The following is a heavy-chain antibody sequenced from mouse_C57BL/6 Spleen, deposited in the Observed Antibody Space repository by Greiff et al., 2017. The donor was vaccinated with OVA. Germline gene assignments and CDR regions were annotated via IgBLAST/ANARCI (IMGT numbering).Heavy chain of an antibody. CDR3: ARRNYSNYGLAMDY. V-gene: IGHV1-69*01. Sequence: VQLQQPGAELVMPGASVKLSCKASGYTFTSYWMHWVKQRPGQGLEWIGEIDPSDSYTNYNQKFKGKSTLTVDKSSSTAYMQLSSLTSEDSAVYYCARRNYSNYGLAMDYWGQGTSVTVSS. J-gene: IGHJ4*01. D-gene: IGHD2-5*01. CDR1: GYTFTSYW. CDR2: IDPSDSYT.